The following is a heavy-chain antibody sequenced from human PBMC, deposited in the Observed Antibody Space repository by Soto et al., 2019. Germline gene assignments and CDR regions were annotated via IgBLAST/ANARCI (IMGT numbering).Heavy chain of an antibody. Sequence: PGGSLRLSCAASGFTFSSYSMNWVRQAPGKGLEWVSSISSSSSYIYYADSVKGRFTISRDNAKNSLYLQMNSLRAEDTAVYYCARVPTIIDAFDIWGQGTMVTVSS. CDR3: ARVPTIIDAFDI. CDR2: ISSSSSYI. J-gene: IGHJ3*02. V-gene: IGHV3-21*01. CDR1: GFTFSSYS.